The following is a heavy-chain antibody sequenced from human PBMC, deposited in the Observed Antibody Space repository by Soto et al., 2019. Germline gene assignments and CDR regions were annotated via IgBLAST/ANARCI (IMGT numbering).Heavy chain of an antibody. J-gene: IGHJ4*02. D-gene: IGHD6-19*01. CDR2: INAGNGDT. Sequence: QVQLVRSGAETKKPGASVKVSCKASGYTFTAYAIHWVRQAPGQRLDWMGWINAGNGDTKYSQKFQGRVTITTDTSAATAYMELSSLRSEDTAVYFCTLIRFSSGWYFDYWGQGTLVTVSS. CDR3: TLIRFSSGWYFDY. V-gene: IGHV1-3*01. CDR1: GYTFTAYA.